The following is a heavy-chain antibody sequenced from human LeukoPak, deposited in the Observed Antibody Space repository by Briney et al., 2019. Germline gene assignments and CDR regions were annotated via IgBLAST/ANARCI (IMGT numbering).Heavy chain of an antibody. CDR1: GDSINSYY. D-gene: IGHD3-10*01. V-gene: IGHV4-4*07. J-gene: IGHJ3*02. CDR3: ASVKTYGSDAYDM. CDR2: IYTNGNT. Sequence: SETLSLTCTVSGDSINSYYWNWIRQPAGKGLEWIGRIYTNGNTNYNPSLKSRVTMPIDMSRNQFSLTLTSLTAADTAVYYCASVKTYGSDAYDMWGQGTMVTVSS.